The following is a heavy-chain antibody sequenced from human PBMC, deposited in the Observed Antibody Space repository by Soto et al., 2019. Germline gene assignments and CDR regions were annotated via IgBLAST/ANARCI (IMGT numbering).Heavy chain of an antibody. CDR3: ARDRHRDY. CDR2: IHPSGGST. J-gene: IGHJ4*02. Sequence: GASVKVSCKASRYTFTSYYMHCVRLAPGQGLEWMGIIHPSGGSTSYAQKFQGRVTMTRDTSTSTVYMELSSLRVEDTAMYYCARDRHRDYWGQGTLVTVSS. V-gene: IGHV1-46*01. CDR1: RYTFTSYY.